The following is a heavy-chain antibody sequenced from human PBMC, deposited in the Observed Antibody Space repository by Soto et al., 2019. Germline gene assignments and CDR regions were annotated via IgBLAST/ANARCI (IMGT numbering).Heavy chain of an antibody. J-gene: IGHJ4*02. D-gene: IGHD3-16*02. V-gene: IGHV1-18*01. CDR2: ISAYNGNT. CDR3: AREGSVITFGGVIVGDY. Sequence: GASVKVSCKASGYTFTSYGISWVRQAPGQGLEWMGWISAYNGNTNHAQKLQGRVTMTTDTSTSTAYMELRSLRSDDTAVYYCAREGSVITFGGVIVGDYWGQGTLVTVSS. CDR1: GYTFTSYG.